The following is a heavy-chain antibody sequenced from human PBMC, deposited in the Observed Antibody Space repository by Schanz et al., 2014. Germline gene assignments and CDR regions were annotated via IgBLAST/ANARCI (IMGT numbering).Heavy chain of an antibody. V-gene: IGHV3-7*01. CDR3: VKNGRELESF. CDR1: GFTFSRYW. J-gene: IGHJ4*02. D-gene: IGHD3-3*01. CDR2: INEDESHK. Sequence: DAQVVESGGGLVQPGGSLSLSCAASGFTFSRYWMSWVRQAPGKGLEWVANINEDESHKYYVDSVKGRFTISRDNAKNSLYLQMNSLRVEDSAVYFCVKNGRELESFWGPGTLVTVSS.